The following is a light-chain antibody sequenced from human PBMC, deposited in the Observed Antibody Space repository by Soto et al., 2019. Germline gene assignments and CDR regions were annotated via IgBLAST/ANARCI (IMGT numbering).Light chain of an antibody. CDR2: AAS. CDR3: QQANTFPPT. J-gene: IGKJ4*01. CDR1: QGVSSW. Sequence: DIQMTQSPSSVSAFVGDRVNITCRASQGVSSWLAWYQQKPGKAPKLLIYAASTVEFGDPSRFSGYGYGTEFTLSIHDLQPEDVGTYYCQQANTFPPTVGGGTRVEI. V-gene: IGKV1-12*01.